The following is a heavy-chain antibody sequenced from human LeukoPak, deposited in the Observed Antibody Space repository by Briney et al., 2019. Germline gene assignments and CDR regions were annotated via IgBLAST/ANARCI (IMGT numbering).Heavy chain of an antibody. V-gene: IGHV3-30*02. J-gene: IGHJ4*02. CDR2: IRYDGSNK. CDR3: ARALDYDFWSGYYLSNY. Sequence: PGGSLRLSCAASGFTFSSYGMHWVRQAPGKGLEWVAFIRYDGSNKYYADSVKGRFTISRDNSKNTLYLQMNSLRAEDTAVYYCARALDYDFWSGYYLSNYWGQGTLVTVSS. CDR1: GFTFSSYG. D-gene: IGHD3-3*01.